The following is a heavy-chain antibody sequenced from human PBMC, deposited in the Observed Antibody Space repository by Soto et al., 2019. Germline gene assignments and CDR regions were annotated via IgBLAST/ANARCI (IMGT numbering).Heavy chain of an antibody. CDR1: GFTFSSYA. CDR3: AKPRAESSNIGATMESKAFDI. V-gene: IGHV3-23*01. J-gene: IGHJ3*02. Sequence: GGSLRLSCAASGFTFSSYAMSWVRQAPGKGLEWVSAISGSGGSTYYADSVKGPFTISRDNSKNRLYLQMNSLRAEDTAVYYCAKPRAESSNIGATMESKAFDIWGQGTMVTVSS. D-gene: IGHD5-12*01. CDR2: ISGSGGST.